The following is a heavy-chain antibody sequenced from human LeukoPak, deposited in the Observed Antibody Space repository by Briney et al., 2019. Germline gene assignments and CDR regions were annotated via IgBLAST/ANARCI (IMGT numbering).Heavy chain of an antibody. J-gene: IGHJ6*02. Sequence: PGRSLRLSCAVSGFTFDGHAMHWVRQAPGKGLEWVAGISWNSGIIAYADSVKGRFTISRDNAKNSLYLQMNSLRPEDTAMYYCVKDKGPMVRGDGMDVWGQGTAVTASS. CDR1: GFTFDGHA. D-gene: IGHD3-10*01. CDR3: VKDKGPMVRGDGMDV. V-gene: IGHV3-9*01. CDR2: ISWNSGII.